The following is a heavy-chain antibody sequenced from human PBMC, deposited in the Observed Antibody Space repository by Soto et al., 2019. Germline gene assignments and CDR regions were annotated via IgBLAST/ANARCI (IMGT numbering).Heavy chain of an antibody. D-gene: IGHD6-13*01. CDR3: AKEAAAGTFALSY. CDR2: ISGSGGST. V-gene: IGHV3-23*01. J-gene: IGHJ4*02. CDR1: GFNFSIYA. Sequence: QPWGSLGLFCASYGFNFSIYAMSWVRQAPGKGLEWVSAISGSGGSTYYADSVKGRFTISRDNSKNTLYLQMNSLRPEDTSVYYCAKEAAAGTFALSYWGQGTLVTVSS.